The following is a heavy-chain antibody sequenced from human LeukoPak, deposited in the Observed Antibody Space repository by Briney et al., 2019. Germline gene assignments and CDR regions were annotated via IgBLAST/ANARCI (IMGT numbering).Heavy chain of an antibody. CDR1: GYTLTELS. V-gene: IGHV1-24*01. CDR2: FDPEDGET. D-gene: IGHD3-10*01. CDR3: ATALMVRGFIFPRTEFDP. Sequence: ASVKVSCKVSGYTLTELSMHWVRQAPGKGLEWMGGFDPEDGETIYAQKFQGRVTMTEDTSTDTAYMELSSLRSEDTAVYYCATALMVRGFIFPRTEFDPWGQGTLVTVSS. J-gene: IGHJ5*02.